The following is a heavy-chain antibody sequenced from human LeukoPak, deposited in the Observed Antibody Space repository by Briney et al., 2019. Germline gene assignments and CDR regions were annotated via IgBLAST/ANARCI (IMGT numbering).Heavy chain of an antibody. J-gene: IGHJ4*02. CDR2: ISSSSSYT. CDR1: RFTFSDYY. CDR3: AILVVVVAADVLDY. Sequence: GGSLRLSCAASRFTFSDYYMSWIRQAPGKGLERVSYISSSSSYTNYADSVKGRFTISRDNARNSLYLQMNSLRAEDTAVYYCAILVVVVAADVLDYWGQGTLATVSS. V-gene: IGHV3-11*06. D-gene: IGHD2-15*01.